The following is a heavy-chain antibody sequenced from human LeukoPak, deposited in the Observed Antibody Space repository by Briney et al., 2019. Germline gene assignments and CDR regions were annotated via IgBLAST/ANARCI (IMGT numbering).Heavy chain of an antibody. J-gene: IGHJ4*02. CDR2: IIPIFGTA. CDR1: GGTFSSYA. V-gene: IGHV1-69*13. Sequence: SVKVSCKASGGTFSSYAISWVRQAPGQGLEWMGGIIPIFGTANYAQKFQGRVTITADESTSTAYMELSSLRSEDTAVYYCARVNDCSGGSCCPDLDYWGQGTLVTVSS. D-gene: IGHD2-15*01. CDR3: ARVNDCSGGSCCPDLDY.